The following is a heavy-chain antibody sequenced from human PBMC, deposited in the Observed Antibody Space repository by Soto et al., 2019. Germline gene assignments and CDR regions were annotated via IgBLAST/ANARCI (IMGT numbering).Heavy chain of an antibody. CDR3: SSNGGIAAQYAQYGFDP. D-gene: IGHD6-13*01. CDR1: GGTFSSYA. J-gene: IGHJ5*02. CDR2: ILPIFGTA. Sequence: QVQLVQSGAEVTKPGSSVKVYCKASGGTFSSYAISWVRQAPGQGLEWMGGILPIFGTANYAQKFQGRVTITADESTSKAYMELSSLRAEDTDVYDCSSNGGIAAQYAQYGFDPWGQGTLVTVSS. V-gene: IGHV1-69*12.